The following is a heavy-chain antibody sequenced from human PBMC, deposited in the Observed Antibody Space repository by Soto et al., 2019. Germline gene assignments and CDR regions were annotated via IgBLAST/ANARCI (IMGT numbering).Heavy chain of an antibody. CDR2: INAGNGNT. CDR1: GYTFTSYA. J-gene: IGHJ4*02. D-gene: IGHD1-26*01. V-gene: IGHV1-3*01. CDR3: ARVLGLYYFDY. Sequence: QVQLVQSGAEVKKPGASVKFSCKASGYTFTSYAMHWVRQAPGQRLEWMGWINAGNGNTKYSQKFQGRVTITRYTSASTAYMELSRLRSEDTAVYYCARVLGLYYFDYWGPGTLVTVSS.